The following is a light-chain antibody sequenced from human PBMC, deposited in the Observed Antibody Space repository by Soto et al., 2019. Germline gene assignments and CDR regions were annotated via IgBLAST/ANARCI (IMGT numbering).Light chain of an antibody. CDR3: QQSYSSPWT. V-gene: IGKV1-39*01. CDR1: QSISSY. Sequence: DIQMTQSPSSLSASVGDRVTITCRASQSISSYLNWYQQKPGKAPKLLIYAASSLQSGVPSRFSGSGSGTDFTLTISSLQPEDFATYYFQQSYSSPWTFGQVTMVDI. J-gene: IGKJ1*01. CDR2: AAS.